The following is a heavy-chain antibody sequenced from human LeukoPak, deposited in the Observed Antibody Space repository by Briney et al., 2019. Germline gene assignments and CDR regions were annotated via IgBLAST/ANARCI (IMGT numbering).Heavy chain of an antibody. CDR1: GFTFGDYA. CDR3: TSHSSGYYPDAFDI. J-gene: IGHJ3*02. V-gene: IGHV3-49*04. Sequence: GGSLRLSCTAPGFTFGDYAMAWVRQAPGKGLEWVGFIRSKAYGGTTEYAASVKGRFTISRDDSKSIAYLQMNSLKTEDTAVYYCTSHSSGYYPDAFDIWGQGTMVTVSS. CDR2: IRSKAYGGTT. D-gene: IGHD3-22*01.